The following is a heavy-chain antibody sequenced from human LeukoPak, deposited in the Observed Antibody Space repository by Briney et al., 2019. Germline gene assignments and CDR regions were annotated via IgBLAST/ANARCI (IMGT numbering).Heavy chain of an antibody. CDR1: GFTFSSYA. Sequence: GGSLRLSCAASGFTFSSYAMHWVRQAPGKGLEGVAGISYDGSNKYYADSVKGRFTISRDNSKNTLYLQMNSLRAEDTAVYYCARDFQAGGYYSGWFDPWGQGTLVTVSS. V-gene: IGHV3-30*04. J-gene: IGHJ5*02. D-gene: IGHD3-22*01. CDR2: ISYDGSNK. CDR3: ARDFQAGGYYSGWFDP.